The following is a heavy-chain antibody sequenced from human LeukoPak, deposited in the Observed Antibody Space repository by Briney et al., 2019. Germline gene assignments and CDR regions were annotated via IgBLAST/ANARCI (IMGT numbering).Heavy chain of an antibody. D-gene: IGHD4-17*01. J-gene: IGHJ4*02. Sequence: GASVKVSCMASGYTFTGYYMHWVRQAPGQGLEWMGIINPSGGSTSYAQKFQGRLTMTRDTSTSTVYVELSSLRSEDTAVYYCARDLYMTAVTTGYFDYWGQGTLVTVSS. V-gene: IGHV1-46*01. CDR1: GYTFTGYY. CDR3: ARDLYMTAVTTGYFDY. CDR2: INPSGGST.